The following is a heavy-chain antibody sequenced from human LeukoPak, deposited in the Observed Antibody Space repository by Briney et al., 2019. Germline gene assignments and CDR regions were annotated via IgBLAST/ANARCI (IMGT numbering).Heavy chain of an antibody. J-gene: IGHJ3*02. CDR1: GFTFSGSA. CDR3: TRRRAGDAFDI. CDR2: IRSKANSYAT. D-gene: IGHD6-13*01. Sequence: GGSLRLSCAASGFTFSGSAMHWVRQASGKGLDWVGRIRSKANSYATAYAASVKGRFTISRDDSKNTAYLQMNSLKTEDTAVYYCTRRRAGDAFDIWGQGTMVTVSS. V-gene: IGHV3-73*01.